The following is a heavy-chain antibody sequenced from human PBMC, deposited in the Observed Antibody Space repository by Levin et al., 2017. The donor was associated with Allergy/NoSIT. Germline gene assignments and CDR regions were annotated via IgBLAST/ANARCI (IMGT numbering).Heavy chain of an antibody. Sequence: GESLKISCAASGFTFSDYYMSWIRQAPGKGLEWVSYISSSSSYTNYADSVKGRFTISRDNAKNSLYLQMNSLRAEDTAVYYCARDKLASYYYGSGSYRGYYYGMDVWGQGTTVTVSS. V-gene: IGHV3-11*05. J-gene: IGHJ6*02. D-gene: IGHD3-10*01. CDR3: ARDKLASYYYGSGSYRGYYYGMDV. CDR1: GFTFSDYY. CDR2: ISSSSSYT.